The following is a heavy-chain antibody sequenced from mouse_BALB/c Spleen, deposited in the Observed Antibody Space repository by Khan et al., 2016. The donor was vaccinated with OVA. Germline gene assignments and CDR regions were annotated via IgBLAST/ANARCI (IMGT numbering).Heavy chain of an antibody. CDR3: IRAEPYYGNYGAWFAY. D-gene: IGHD2-10*01. J-gene: IGHJ3*01. Sequence: QVQLQQSGAELARPGASVKMSCKASGYTFTSYTMHRVKQRPGQGLEWIGYINPSNDYTNYNQKFKDKATLTADKSSSTAYMQLSSLTSEDSAVYYCIRAEPYYGNYGAWFAYWGQGTLVTVSA. CDR1: GYTFTSYT. CDR2: INPSNDYT. V-gene: IGHV1-4*01.